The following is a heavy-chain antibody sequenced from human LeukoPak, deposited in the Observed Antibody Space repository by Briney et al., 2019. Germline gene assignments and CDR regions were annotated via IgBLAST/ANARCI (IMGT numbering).Heavy chain of an antibody. V-gene: IGHV4-39*07. CDR2: IYYSGST. CDR3: AREYSYGYYYYYYGMDV. CDR1: GGSISSSSYY. Sequence: PSETLSLTCTVSGGSISSSSYYWGWIRQPPGKGLEWIGSIYYSGSTYYNPSLKSRVTISVDTSKNQFSLKLSSVTAADTAVYYCAREYSYGYYYYYYGMDVWGQGTTVTVSS. J-gene: IGHJ6*02. D-gene: IGHD5-18*01.